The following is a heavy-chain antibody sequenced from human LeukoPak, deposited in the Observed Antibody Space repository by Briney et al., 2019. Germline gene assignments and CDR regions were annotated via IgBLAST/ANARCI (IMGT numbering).Heavy chain of an antibody. CDR3: ANGPVVGRWLAYFDY. CDR1: GFTFSSYA. J-gene: IGHJ4*02. V-gene: IGHV3-23*01. Sequence: PGGSLRLSCAASGFTFSSYAMSWVRQAPGKGLEWVSAISGSGGSTYYADSVKGQFTISRDNSKNTLYLQMNSLRAEDTAVYYCANGPVVGRWLAYFDYWGQGTLVTVSS. CDR2: ISGSGGST. D-gene: IGHD6-19*01.